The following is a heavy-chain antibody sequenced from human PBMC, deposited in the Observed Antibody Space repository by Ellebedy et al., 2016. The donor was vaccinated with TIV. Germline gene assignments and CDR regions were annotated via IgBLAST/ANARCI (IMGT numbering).Heavy chain of an antibody. D-gene: IGHD6-13*01. J-gene: IGHJ6*03. V-gene: IGHV4-34*01. CDR1: GGSFSGYY. Sequence: SETLSLXXAVYGGSFSGYYWSWIRQPPGKGLEWIGEINHSGSTNYNPSLKSRVTISVDTSKNQFSLKLSSVTAADTAVYYCARGVIRQQLAPRYYYYMDVWGKGTTVTVSS. CDR3: ARGVIRQQLAPRYYYYMDV. CDR2: INHSGST.